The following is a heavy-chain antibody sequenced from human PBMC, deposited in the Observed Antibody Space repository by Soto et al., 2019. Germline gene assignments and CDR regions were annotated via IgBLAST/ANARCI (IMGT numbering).Heavy chain of an antibody. Sequence: SVKVSCKASGFTFTSSAVQLVRQARGQRLEWIGWIVVGSGNTNYAQKFQERVTITRDMSTSTAYMELSSLRSEDTAVYYCAADREGDTAMGYYYYGMDVWGQGTTVTVSS. D-gene: IGHD5-18*01. CDR2: IVVGSGNT. V-gene: IGHV1-58*01. J-gene: IGHJ6*02. CDR3: AADREGDTAMGYYYYGMDV. CDR1: GFTFTSSA.